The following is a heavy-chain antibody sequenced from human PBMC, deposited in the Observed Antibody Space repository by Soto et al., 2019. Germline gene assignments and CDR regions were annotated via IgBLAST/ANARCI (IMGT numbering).Heavy chain of an antibody. J-gene: IGHJ4*02. CDR1: GGSISSSSYY. V-gene: IGHV4-39*01. CDR3: ARRLGYCSSTSCQSYFDY. CDR2: IYYSGST. D-gene: IGHD2-2*01. Sequence: SETLSLTCTVSGGSISSSSYYWGWIRQPPGKGLEWIGSIYYSGSTYYNPSLKSRVTISVDTSKNQFSLKLSSVTAADTAVYYCARRLGYCSSTSCQSYFDYWGQGTLVTVSS.